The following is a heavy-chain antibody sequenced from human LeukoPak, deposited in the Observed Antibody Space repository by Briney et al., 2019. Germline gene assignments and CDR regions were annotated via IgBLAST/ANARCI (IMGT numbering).Heavy chain of an antibody. D-gene: IGHD6-19*01. J-gene: IGHJ3*02. CDR3: AKGDYSSGWYAPDAFDI. V-gene: IGHV3-23*01. CDR1: GFTFSSYA. Sequence: GGSLRLFCAASGFTFSSYAMSWVRQAPGKGLEWVSAISGSGGSTYYADSVKGRFTISRDNSKNTLYLQMNSLRAEDTAVYYCAKGDYSSGWYAPDAFDIWGQGTMVTVSS. CDR2: ISGSGGST.